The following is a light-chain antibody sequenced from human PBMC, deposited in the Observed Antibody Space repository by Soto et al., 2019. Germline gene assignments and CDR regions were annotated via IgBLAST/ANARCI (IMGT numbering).Light chain of an antibody. CDR1: SGHSSYA. CDR3: QTWGTGILV. Sequence: QPVLTQSPSASASLGASVKLTCTLSSGHSSYAIAWHQQQPEKGPRYLMKLNSDGSHSKGDGIPDCFSGSSSGAERYLTISSLQSEDEADYYCQTWGTGILVFGGGTKLTVL. V-gene: IGLV4-69*01. J-gene: IGLJ2*01. CDR2: LNSDGSH.